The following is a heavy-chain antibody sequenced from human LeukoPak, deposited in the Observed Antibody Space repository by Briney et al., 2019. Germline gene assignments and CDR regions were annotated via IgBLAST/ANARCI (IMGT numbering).Heavy chain of an antibody. Sequence: ASVKVSCKASGYTFTSYYMHWVRHAPAQGLEWMGIINPSGGSTSSAQKFHGRVTMIRDTSTSTVYLELSSLRSEDTAVYYCARGPYDAFDIWGQGTMVTVSS. CDR2: INPSGGST. V-gene: IGHV1-46*01. CDR3: ARGPYDAFDI. CDR1: GYTFTSYY. J-gene: IGHJ3*02.